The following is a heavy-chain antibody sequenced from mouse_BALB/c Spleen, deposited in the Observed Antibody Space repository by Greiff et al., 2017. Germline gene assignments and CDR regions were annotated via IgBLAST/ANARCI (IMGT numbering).Heavy chain of an antibody. V-gene: IGHV14-1*02. CDR3: ARSYRHWYFDV. CDR1: GFNIKDYY. J-gene: IGHJ1*01. CDR2: IDPENGNT. Sequence: VQLQQSGAELVRPGALVKLSCKASGFNIKDYYMHWVKQRPEQGLEWIGWIDPENGNTIYDPKFQGKASITADTSSNTAYLQLSSLTSEDTAVYYCARSYRHWYFDVWGAGTTVTVSS. D-gene: IGHD1-1*01.